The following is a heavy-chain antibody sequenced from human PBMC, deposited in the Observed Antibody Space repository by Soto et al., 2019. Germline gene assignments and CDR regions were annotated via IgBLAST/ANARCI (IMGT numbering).Heavy chain of an antibody. CDR1: GGTFSSYA. J-gene: IGHJ6*02. V-gene: IGHV1-69*12. CDR3: ARDPWGVVVVAATGGYYGMDV. D-gene: IGHD2-15*01. Sequence: QVQLVQSGAEVKKPGSSVKVSCKASGGTFSSYAISWVRQAPGQGLEWMGGIIPIFGTANYAQKFQGRVTITADEATSTAYMELSSVRSEDTAVYYCARDPWGVVVVAATGGYYGMDVWGQGNTVTV. CDR2: IIPIFGTA.